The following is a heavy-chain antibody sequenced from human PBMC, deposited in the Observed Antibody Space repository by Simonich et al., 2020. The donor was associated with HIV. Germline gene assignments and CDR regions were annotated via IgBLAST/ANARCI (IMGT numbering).Heavy chain of an antibody. CDR1: GGTFSSYA. D-gene: IGHD3-22*01. V-gene: IGHV1-69*13. CDR3: ATKADFYYDNSGLVR. J-gene: IGHJ4*01. CDR2: IPILSTT. Sequence: QVHLVQSGAEVKKPGSSVKVSCKASGGTFSSYAFSGVRQAPGQGLGWMGVIPILSTTNYAQKFQGRVTIPADESTSTAYMELSSLRSEDTAVYYCATKADFYYDNSGLVRWGHGTLVTVSS.